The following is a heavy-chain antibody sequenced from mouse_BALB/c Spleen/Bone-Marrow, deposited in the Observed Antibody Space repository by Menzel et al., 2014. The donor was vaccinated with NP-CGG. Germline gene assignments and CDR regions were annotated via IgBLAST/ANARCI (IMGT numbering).Heavy chain of an antibody. CDR1: GYTFTSYW. CDR3: XSYDYXXDX. Sequence: LQQSGSELVRPGASVKLSCKASGYTFTSYWMHWVKQRPGQGLEWIGNIYPGSGSTNYDEKFKSKATLTVDTSSSTACMQLSXLTXXXSXXXXCXSYDYXXDXWGXGXSVTVSS. CDR2: IYPGSGST. J-gene: IGHJ4*01. V-gene: IGHV1S22*01. D-gene: IGHD1-1*01.